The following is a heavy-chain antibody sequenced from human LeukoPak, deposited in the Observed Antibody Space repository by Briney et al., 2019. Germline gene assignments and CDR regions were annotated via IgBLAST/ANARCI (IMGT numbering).Heavy chain of an antibody. D-gene: IGHD6-19*01. V-gene: IGHV3-23*01. Sequence: GGSLRLSCEGSGFSVNGYVMSWVRQAPGKGLEWIAVTGGSDDNTHYADSVKGRFTISRDNPENRLFLQMNSLRPDDSALYYCTKDLMTGFSSGWYFAYWGQGTLVTVSS. CDR3: TKDLMTGFSSGWYFAY. CDR2: TGGSDDNT. CDR1: GFSVNGYV. J-gene: IGHJ4*02.